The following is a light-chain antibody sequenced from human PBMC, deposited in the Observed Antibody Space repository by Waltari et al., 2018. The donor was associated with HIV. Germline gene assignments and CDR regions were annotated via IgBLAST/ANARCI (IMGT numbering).Light chain of an antibody. CDR2: GAS. Sequence: IVLTQFPGTLSLSPGERATLSCRASQSLPNRHLAWYQQKPGQAPRPLLYGASFRSDGVPDRFSGSGSGTEFTLTISRLEPEDFAVYYCQQYDYSTTFGQGTKVEI. J-gene: IGKJ1*01. V-gene: IGKV3-20*01. CDR1: QSLPNRH. CDR3: QQYDYSTT.